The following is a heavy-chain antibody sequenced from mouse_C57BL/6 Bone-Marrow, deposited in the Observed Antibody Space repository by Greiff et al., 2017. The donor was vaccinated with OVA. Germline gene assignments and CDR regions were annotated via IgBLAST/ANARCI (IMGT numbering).Heavy chain of an antibody. CDR1: GFTFSSYA. V-gene: IGHV5-4*01. Sequence: EVHLVESGGGLVKPGGSLKLSCAASGFTFSSYAMSWVRQTPEKRLEWVATISDGGSYTYYPDNVKGRFTISRDNAKNNLYLQRSHLKSEDTAMYYCAREGPYYYGSPYWYFDVWGTGTTVTVSS. D-gene: IGHD1-1*01. CDR3: AREGPYYYGSPYWYFDV. J-gene: IGHJ1*03. CDR2: ISDGGSYT.